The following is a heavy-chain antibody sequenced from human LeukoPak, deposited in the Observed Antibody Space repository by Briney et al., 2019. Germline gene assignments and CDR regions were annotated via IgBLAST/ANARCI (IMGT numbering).Heavy chain of an antibody. CDR3: ARDSGPGFNFDY. D-gene: IGHD1-1*01. V-gene: IGHV1-69*13. Sequence: ASVKVSWKASGGTFSSYAISWVRQAPGQGLEWMGGIIPIFGTANYAQKFQGRVTITADESTSTAYMELSSLRSEDTAVYYCARDSGPGFNFDYWGQGTLVTVSS. CDR2: IIPIFGTA. J-gene: IGHJ4*02. CDR1: GGTFSSYA.